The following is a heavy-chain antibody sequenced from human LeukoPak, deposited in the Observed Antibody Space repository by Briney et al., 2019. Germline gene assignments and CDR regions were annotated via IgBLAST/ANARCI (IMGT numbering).Heavy chain of an antibody. CDR3: ARGMTMIDY. CDR2: IYYSGST. D-gene: IGHD3-3*01. Sequence: SSETLSLTCTVSGGSISSSNYYWGWVRQPPGEGLEWIGTIYYSGSTYYNPSLKSRVTISVDTSKNQFSLKLSSVTAADTAVYYCARGMTMIDYWGQGTLVTVSS. J-gene: IGHJ4*02. V-gene: IGHV4-39*01. CDR1: GGSISSSNYY.